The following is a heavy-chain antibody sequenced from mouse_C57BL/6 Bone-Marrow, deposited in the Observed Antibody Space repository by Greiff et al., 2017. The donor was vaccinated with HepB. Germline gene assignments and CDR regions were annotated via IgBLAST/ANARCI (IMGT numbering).Heavy chain of an antibody. CDR2: IDPENGDT. V-gene: IGHV14-4*01. CDR1: GFNIKDDY. D-gene: IGHD1-1*01. CDR3: TTYYYGSSY. J-gene: IGHJ2*01. Sequence: VTLKVSGAELVRPGASVKLSCTASGFNIKDDYMHWVKQRPEQGLEWIGWIDPENGDTEYASKFQGKATITADTSSNTAYLQLSSLTSEDTAVYYCTTYYYGSSYWGQGTTLTVSS.